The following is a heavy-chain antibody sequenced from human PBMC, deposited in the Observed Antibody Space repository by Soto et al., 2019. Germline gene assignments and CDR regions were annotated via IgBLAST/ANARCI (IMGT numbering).Heavy chain of an antibody. V-gene: IGHV3-15*07. Sequence: GGSLRLSCAASGFTFSNAWMNWVRQAPGKGLEWVGRIKSKTDGGTTDYAAPVKGRFTISRDDSKNTLDLQMNSLKTEDPAVYYCTTDVGVLVGSWFDPWGQGTLVTVSS. D-gene: IGHD3-3*01. CDR2: IKSKTDGGTT. CDR3: TTDVGVLVGSWFDP. J-gene: IGHJ5*02. CDR1: GFTFSNAW.